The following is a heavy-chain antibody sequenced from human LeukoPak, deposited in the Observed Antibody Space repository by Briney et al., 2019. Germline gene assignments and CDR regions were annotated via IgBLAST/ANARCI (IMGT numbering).Heavy chain of an antibody. CDR3: AKVSTFSSSGPPDY. D-gene: IGHD6-13*01. J-gene: IGHJ4*02. Sequence: PGGSLRLSCAASGFTFGDYAMHWVRQAPGKGLEWVAVISYDGSNKYYADSVKGRFTISRDNSKNTLYLQMNSLRAEDTAVYYCAKVSTFSSSGPPDYWGQGTLVTVSS. CDR1: GFTFGDYA. CDR2: ISYDGSNK. V-gene: IGHV3-30*18.